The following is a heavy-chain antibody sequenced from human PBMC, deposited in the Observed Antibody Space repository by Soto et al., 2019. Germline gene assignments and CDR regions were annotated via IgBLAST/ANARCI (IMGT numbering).Heavy chain of an antibody. CDR1: RFTFSTYE. CDR2: ISTSGSTV. V-gene: IGHV3-48*03. J-gene: IGHJ4*02. Sequence: PVGSLRLSCAAPRFTFSTYEMNWVRQAPGKGLEWVSYISTSGSTVYYADSVKGRFTISRDNTRNSLYLQMNSLRDEDTALYYCVRYCSTTLCNGVATRTFDYWGQGTLVTVSS. D-gene: IGHD2-2*01. CDR3: VRYCSTTLCNGVATRTFDY.